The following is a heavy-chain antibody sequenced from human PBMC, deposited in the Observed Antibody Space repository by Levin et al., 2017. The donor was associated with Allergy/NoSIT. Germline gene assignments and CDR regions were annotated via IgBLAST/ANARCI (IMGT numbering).Heavy chain of an antibody. CDR3: ARPYGGNPEDAFDI. CDR2: IIPILGIA. D-gene: IGHD4-23*01. J-gene: IGHJ3*02. V-gene: IGHV1-69*02. Sequence: KISCKASGGTFSSYTISWVRQAPGQGLEWMGRIIPILGIANYAQKFQGRVTITADKSTSTAYMELSSLRSEDTAVYYCARPYGGNPEDAFDIWGQGTMVTVSS. CDR1: GGTFSSYT.